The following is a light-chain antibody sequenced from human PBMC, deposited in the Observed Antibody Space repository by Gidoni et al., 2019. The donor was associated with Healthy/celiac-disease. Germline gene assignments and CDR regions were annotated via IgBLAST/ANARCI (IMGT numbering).Light chain of an antibody. CDR2: DVS. CDR1: SSDVGGYNY. V-gene: IGLV2-14*01. CDR3: SSYTSSSTPL. J-gene: IGLJ2*01. Sequence: QSALTQPATVSGSPGQSITISCTGTSSDVGGYNYVSWYQQHPVKAPKLMIYDVSNRPSGGSNRFSGSKSGNTASLTISGLQAEDEADYYCSSYTSSSTPLFGGGTKLTVL.